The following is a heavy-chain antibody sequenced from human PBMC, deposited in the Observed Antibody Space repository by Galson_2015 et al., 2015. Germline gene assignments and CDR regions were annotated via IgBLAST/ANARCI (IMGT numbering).Heavy chain of an antibody. CDR3: ARDQDAST. CDR1: GFTFGAYY. CDR2: ITSSGSYT. J-gene: IGHJ5*02. D-gene: IGHD3-16*01. Sequence: LRLSCAASGFTFGAYYMSWIRQAPGKGLEWVSYITSSGSYTDYADSVKGRFTISRDNAKNSLYLQMNSLRAEDTAVYYCARDQDASTWGQGTLVTVSS. V-gene: IGHV3-11*06.